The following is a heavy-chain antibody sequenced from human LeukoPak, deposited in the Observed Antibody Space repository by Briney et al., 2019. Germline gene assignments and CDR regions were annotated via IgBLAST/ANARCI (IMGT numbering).Heavy chain of an antibody. CDR1: GYTFTSYG. D-gene: IGHD6-19*01. CDR3: ARGSIAVAGIRVPQSFDY. V-gene: IGHV1-18*01. Sequence: ASVKVSCKASGYTFTSYGISWVRQAPGQGLVWMGWISAYNGNTNYAQKLQGRVTMTTDTSTSTAYMELRSLRSDDTAVYYCARGSIAVAGIRVPQSFDYWGQGTLVTVSS. J-gene: IGHJ4*02. CDR2: ISAYNGNT.